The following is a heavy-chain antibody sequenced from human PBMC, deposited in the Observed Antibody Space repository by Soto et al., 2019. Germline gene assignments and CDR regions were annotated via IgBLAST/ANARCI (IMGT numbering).Heavy chain of an antibody. Sequence: QAGGSLRLSCAASGFTFSSYPMNWVRQAPGEGLEWVSSISSSGGTTYYADSVKGRFTISRDNSKNKVYLQMNSLRAEDTALYYCARGYSYVWGRGXLVTVYS. V-gene: IGHV3-23*01. J-gene: IGHJ4*02. CDR1: GFTFSSYP. CDR3: ARGYSYV. D-gene: IGHD5-18*01. CDR2: ISSSGGTT.